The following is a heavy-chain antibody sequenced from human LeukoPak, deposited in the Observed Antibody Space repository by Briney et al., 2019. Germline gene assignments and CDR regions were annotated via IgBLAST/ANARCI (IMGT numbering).Heavy chain of an antibody. CDR1: GFTFSDYY. CDR2: ISSSSSYI. D-gene: IGHD6-19*01. Sequence: GGSLRLSCAASGFTFSDYYMSWIRQAPGKGLEWVSYISSSSSYIYYADSVKGRFTISRDNAKNSLYLQMNSLRAEDTAVYYCASPGGSSGWYDIDYWGQGTLVTVSS. CDR3: ASPGGSSGWYDIDY. J-gene: IGHJ4*02. V-gene: IGHV3-11*06.